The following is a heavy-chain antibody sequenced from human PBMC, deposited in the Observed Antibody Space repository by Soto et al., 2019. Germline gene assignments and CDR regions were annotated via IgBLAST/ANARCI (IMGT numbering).Heavy chain of an antibody. D-gene: IGHD6-6*01. CDR1: GFTFSSYS. J-gene: IGHJ6*02. V-gene: IGHV3-48*02. CDR2: ISSSSSTI. CDR3: ARERLDSSSFFGPLTYYYYGMDV. Sequence: PGGSLRLSCAASGFTFSSYSMNWVRQAPGKGLEWVSYISSSSSTIYYADSVKGRFTISRDNAKNSLYLQMNSLRDEDTAVYYCARERLDSSSFFGPLTYYYYGMDVWGQGTTVTV.